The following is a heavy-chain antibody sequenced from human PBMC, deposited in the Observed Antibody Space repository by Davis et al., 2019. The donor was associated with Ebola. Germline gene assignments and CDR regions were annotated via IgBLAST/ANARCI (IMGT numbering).Heavy chain of an antibody. CDR1: GGSFSGYY. J-gene: IGHJ4*02. CDR3: AGFAYDSSGYYTDY. V-gene: IGHV4-34*01. Sequence: PSETLSLTCAVYGGSFSGYYWSWIRQPPGKGLEWIGEINHSGSTNYNPSLKSRVTISVDTSKNQFSLKLSSVTAADTAVYYCAGFAYDSSGYYTDYWGQGTLVTVSS. D-gene: IGHD3-22*01. CDR2: INHSGST.